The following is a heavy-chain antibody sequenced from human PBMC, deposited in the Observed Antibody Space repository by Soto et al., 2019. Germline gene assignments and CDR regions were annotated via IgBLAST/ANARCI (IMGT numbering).Heavy chain of an antibody. V-gene: IGHV3-53*01. D-gene: IGHD6-13*01. CDR3: AKGNLAGLDF. CDR2: IYSGGDI. CDR1: GFTVNSNY. J-gene: IGHJ4*02. Sequence: EMQLVESGGGLIQPGGSLRLSCGASGFTVNSNYMSWVRQAPGKGLEWVSLIYSGGDIYYADSVKGRFTISRDDSKNTVYLQLNSLRADDTAIYYCAKGNLAGLDFWGQGTLVSVSS.